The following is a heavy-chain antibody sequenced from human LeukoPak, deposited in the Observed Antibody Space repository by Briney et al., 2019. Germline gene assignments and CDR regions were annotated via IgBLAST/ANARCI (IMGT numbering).Heavy chain of an antibody. CDR3: AKESSGWVVAASDY. J-gene: IGHJ4*02. Sequence: GGSLRLSCAASGFTFSSYSMNWVRQAPGKGLEWVSSISSSSSYIYYADSVKGRFTISRDNAKNSLYLQMNSLRAEDTAIYYCAKESSGWVVAASDYWGQGTLVTVSS. CDR2: ISSSSSYI. D-gene: IGHD2-15*01. V-gene: IGHV3-21*04. CDR1: GFTFSSYS.